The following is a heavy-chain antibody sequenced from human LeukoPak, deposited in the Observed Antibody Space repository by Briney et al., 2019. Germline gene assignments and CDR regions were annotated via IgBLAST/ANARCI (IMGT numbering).Heavy chain of an antibody. V-gene: IGHV3-23*01. CDR1: GFTFSSYA. D-gene: IGHD2-21*02. CDR2: ISGSVGST. Sequence: GGSLKLSCAVSGFTFSSYAVSWVRQAPRKGLEWVSTISGSVGSTYYADSVKGRFTISRDNSKNTLYLQMNSLRADDTALYYCAKEGRGGDLSFDYWGQGTLVTVSS. J-gene: IGHJ4*02. CDR3: AKEGRGGDLSFDY.